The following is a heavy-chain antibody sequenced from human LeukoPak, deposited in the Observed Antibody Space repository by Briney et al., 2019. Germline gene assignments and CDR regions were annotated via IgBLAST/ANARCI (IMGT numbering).Heavy chain of an antibody. CDR3: ARVNLPPHKPGYYYMDV. Sequence: PGGSLRLSCAASGFTFSSYSMNWVRQAPGKGLEWVSSISSSSSYIYYADSVKGRFTISRDNAKNSLYLQMNSLRAEDTAVYYRARVNLPPHKPGYYYMDVWGKGTTVTVSS. J-gene: IGHJ6*03. V-gene: IGHV3-21*01. CDR2: ISSSSSYI. D-gene: IGHD3-10*01. CDR1: GFTFSSYS.